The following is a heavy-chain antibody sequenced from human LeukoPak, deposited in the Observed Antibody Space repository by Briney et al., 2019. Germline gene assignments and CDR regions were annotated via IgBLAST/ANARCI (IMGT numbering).Heavy chain of an antibody. CDR2: ISAYNGNT. V-gene: IGHV1-18*01. Sequence: ASVKVSCKASGYTFTSYGISWVRQAPGQGLEWMGWISAYNGNTNYAQKLQGRVTMTTDTSTSTAYMEQRSLRSDDTAVYYCARAHFYCGGDCYLVDAFDIWGQGTMVTVSS. CDR1: GYTFTSYG. J-gene: IGHJ3*02. D-gene: IGHD2-21*01. CDR3: ARAHFYCGGDCYLVDAFDI.